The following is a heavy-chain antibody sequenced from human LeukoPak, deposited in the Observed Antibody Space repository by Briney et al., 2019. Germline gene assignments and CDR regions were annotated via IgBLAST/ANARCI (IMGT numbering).Heavy chain of an antibody. CDR3: ARESGGMLY. CDR1: GGSISSGSYY. CDR2: IYTSGST. V-gene: IGHV4-61*02. J-gene: IGHJ4*02. D-gene: IGHD1-14*01. Sequence: PSETLSLTCTVSGGSISSGSYYWSWIRQPAGEGLEWIGRIYTSGSTNYNPSLKSRVTISVDTSKNQFSLKLSSVTAADTAVYYWARESGGMLYWGQGTLVTVSS.